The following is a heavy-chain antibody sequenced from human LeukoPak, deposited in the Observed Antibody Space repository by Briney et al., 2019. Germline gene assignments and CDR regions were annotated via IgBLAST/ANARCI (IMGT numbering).Heavy chain of an antibody. V-gene: IGHV3-23*01. CDR1: GFTFSSYA. D-gene: IGHD3-22*01. CDR3: AKDGDSSGLPSANWFDP. J-gene: IGHJ5*02. CDR2: ISGSGGST. Sequence: PGGSLRLSCAASGFTFSSYAMSWVRQAPGKGLEWVSAISGSGGSTYYADSVKGRFTISRDNSKNTLYLQMNSLRAEDTAVYYCAKDGDSSGLPSANWFDPWGQGTLVTVSS.